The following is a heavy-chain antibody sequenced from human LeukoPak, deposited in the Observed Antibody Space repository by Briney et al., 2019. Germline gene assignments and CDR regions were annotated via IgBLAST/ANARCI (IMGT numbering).Heavy chain of an antibody. CDR3: ARGSWGRFDY. J-gene: IGHJ4*02. CDR1: GGSISSSSYY. CDR2: IYYSGST. V-gene: IGHV4-39*07. D-gene: IGHD6-13*01. Sequence: KPSQTLSLTCTVSGGSISSSSYYWGWIRQPPGKGLEWIGSIYYSGSTYYNPSLKSRVTISVDTSKNQFSLKLSSVTAADTAVYYCARGSWGRFDYWGQGTLVTVSS.